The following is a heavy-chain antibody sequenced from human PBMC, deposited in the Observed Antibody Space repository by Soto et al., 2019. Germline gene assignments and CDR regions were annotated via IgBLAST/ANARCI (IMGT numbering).Heavy chain of an antibody. CDR2: IFAIFGTA. D-gene: IGHD6-13*01. CDR1: GGTFSSYA. J-gene: IGHJ4*02. V-gene: IGHV1-69*01. Sequence: QVQLVQSGAEVKKPGSSVKVSCKASGGTFSSYAISWVRQAPGQGLEWMGGIFAIFGTANYAQKFQGRVTITADESTSTAYMELSSLRSEDTAVYYCARDGYGIAPAGAFDYRGQGTLVTVSS. CDR3: ARDGYGIAPAGAFDY.